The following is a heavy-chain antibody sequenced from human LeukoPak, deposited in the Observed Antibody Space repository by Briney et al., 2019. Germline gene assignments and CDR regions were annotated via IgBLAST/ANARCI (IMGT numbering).Heavy chain of an antibody. V-gene: IGHV3-23*01. D-gene: IGHD3-22*01. CDR1: GFTFATYA. Sequence: GGSLRLSCAASGFTFATYAMSWVRQAPGKGLEWVSAISGSGGSTYYADSVKGLFTISRDNSKNTLYLQMNSLRAEDTAVYYCAKDGSYYYDSSGYYQFDYWGEGTLVTVSS. CDR2: ISGSGGST. J-gene: IGHJ4*02. CDR3: AKDGSYYYDSSGYYQFDY.